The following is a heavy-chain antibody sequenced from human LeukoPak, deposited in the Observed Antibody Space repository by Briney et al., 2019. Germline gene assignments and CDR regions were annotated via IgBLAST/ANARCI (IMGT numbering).Heavy chain of an antibody. D-gene: IGHD6-6*01. CDR2: ITGSGDST. V-gene: IGHV3-23*01. J-gene: IGHJ4*01. CDR1: GFTFSSNA. Sequence: GGSLRLSCAASGFTFSSNAMNWVRQAPGKGLEWVSGITGSGDSTYYADSVKGRFTISRDNSKNTVYLQMNSLRVEGTAVYHCGKERYGSSSVVDYWGHGTLVTVSS. CDR3: GKERYGSSSVVDY.